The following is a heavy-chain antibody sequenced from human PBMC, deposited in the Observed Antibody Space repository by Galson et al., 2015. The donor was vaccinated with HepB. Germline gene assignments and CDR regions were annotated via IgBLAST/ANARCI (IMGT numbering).Heavy chain of an antibody. Sequence: SVKVSCKASGGTFSSYTISWVRQAPGQGLEWMGRIIPILGIANYAQKFQGRVTITADKSTSTAYMELSSLRSEDTAVYYCAASAGGLAPGEGYWGQGTLVTVSS. J-gene: IGHJ4*02. CDR3: AASAGGLAPGEGY. D-gene: IGHD3-16*01. CDR2: IIPILGIA. CDR1: GGTFSSYT. V-gene: IGHV1-69*02.